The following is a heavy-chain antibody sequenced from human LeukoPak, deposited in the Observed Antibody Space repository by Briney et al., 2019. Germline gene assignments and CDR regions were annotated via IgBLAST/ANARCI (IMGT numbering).Heavy chain of an antibody. D-gene: IGHD5-12*01. J-gene: IGHJ5*02. CDR3: ARDLISEYSRSHSHFDP. V-gene: IGHV4-34*01. CDR2: INHSGGT. Sequence: SETLSLTCAVYGGSFSDYSWSWIRQPPGKGLEWIGGINHSGGTNNNPSLMSRVIMSVDTSKNQFSLDLSSVTAADTAVYYSARDLISEYSRSHSHFDPWGQGTLVTVSS. CDR1: GGSFSDYS.